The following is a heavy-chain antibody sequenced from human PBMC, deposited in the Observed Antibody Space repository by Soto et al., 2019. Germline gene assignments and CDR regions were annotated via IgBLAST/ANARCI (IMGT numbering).Heavy chain of an antibody. CDR3: ASFAGCCPWWLNGMDV. D-gene: IGHD2-15*01. CDR1: GFTFSSYG. V-gene: IGHV3-33*01. J-gene: IGHJ6*02. Sequence: GGSLRLSCAASGFTFSSYGMHWVRQAPGKGLEWVAVIWYDGSNKYYADSVKGRFTISRDNSKNTLYLQMNSLRAEDTAVYYCASFAGCCPWWLNGMDVWGQGTTVTVSS. CDR2: IWYDGSNK.